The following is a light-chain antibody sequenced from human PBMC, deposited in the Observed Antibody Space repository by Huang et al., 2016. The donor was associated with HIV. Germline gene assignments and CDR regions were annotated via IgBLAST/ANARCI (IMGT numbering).Light chain of an antibody. V-gene: IGKV1-NL1*01. CDR3: QQYYNTTLS. CDR1: RGSSNS. Sequence: DIQMTQSPSSLSASVGDRVTITCRASRGSSNSLAWYQQQPGKAPQLLLYGASRVQGGVPSRFSGSGSRTDYTLTSSSLQPEDSATYYCQQYYNTTLSFGGGTKVEIK. J-gene: IGKJ4*01. CDR2: GAS.